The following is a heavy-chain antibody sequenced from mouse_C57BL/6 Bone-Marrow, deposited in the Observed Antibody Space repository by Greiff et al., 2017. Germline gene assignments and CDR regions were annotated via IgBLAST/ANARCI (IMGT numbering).Heavy chain of an antibody. CDR1: GFNIKDDY. V-gene: IGHV14-4*01. CDR2: IDPENGDT. CDR3: TGVLLWYWFAY. Sequence: EVQRVESGAELVRPGASVKLSCTASGFNIKDDYMHWVKQRPEQGLEWIGWIDPENGDTEYASKFQGKATITADTSSNTAYLQLSSLSSEDTAVYYCTGVLLWYWFAYWGQGTLVTVSA. D-gene: IGHD1-1*02. J-gene: IGHJ3*01.